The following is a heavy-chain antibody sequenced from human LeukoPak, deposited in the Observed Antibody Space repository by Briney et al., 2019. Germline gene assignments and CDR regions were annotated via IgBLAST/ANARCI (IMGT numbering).Heavy chain of an antibody. CDR2: ISSSSSYI. Sequence: GGSLRLSCAASEFTFSSYSMNWVRQAPGKGLEWVSSISSSSSYIYYADSVEGRFTISRDNAKNSLYLQMNSLRAEDTAVYYCARPHYGDFGDDAFDIWGQGTMVTVSS. CDR1: EFTFSSYS. D-gene: IGHD4-17*01. CDR3: ARPHYGDFGDDAFDI. J-gene: IGHJ3*02. V-gene: IGHV3-21*01.